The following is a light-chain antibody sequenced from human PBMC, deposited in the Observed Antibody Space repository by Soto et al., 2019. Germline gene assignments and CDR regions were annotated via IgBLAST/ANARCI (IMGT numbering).Light chain of an antibody. J-gene: IGKJ2*01. Sequence: DIQMTQSPSSLSASVGDRVTITCQASQNIRNYLNWYQHKLGKAPRLLISDASHLEPGVPSSFSEPGSGTDFTLTISDLQPGDRATYFCQQYAELPYTFGGGTRLEI. CDR2: DAS. CDR3: QQYAELPYT. CDR1: QNIRNY. V-gene: IGKV1-33*01.